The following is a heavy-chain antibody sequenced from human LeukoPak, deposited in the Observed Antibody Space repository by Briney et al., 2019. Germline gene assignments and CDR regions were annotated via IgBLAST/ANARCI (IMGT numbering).Heavy chain of an antibody. D-gene: IGHD6-13*01. V-gene: IGHV3-30-3*01. CDR1: GFTFSSYA. CDR3: AKDPRQQRASYFDS. CDR2: ISYDGSNK. Sequence: GGSLRLSCAASGFTFSSYAMHWVRQAPGKGLEWVAVISYDGSNKYYADSVKGRFTISRDNSKNTLYLQMNSLRAEDTAVYYWAKDPRQQRASYFDSGGQGPLVTVS. J-gene: IGHJ4*02.